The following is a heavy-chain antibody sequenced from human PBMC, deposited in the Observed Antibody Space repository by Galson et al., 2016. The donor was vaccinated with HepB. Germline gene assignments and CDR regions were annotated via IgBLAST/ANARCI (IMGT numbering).Heavy chain of an antibody. D-gene: IGHD3-10*01. CDR1: GGSITSDSH. V-gene: IGHV4-30-4*01. CDR2: INYSGST. J-gene: IGHJ4*02. Sequence: TLSLTCTVSGGSITSDSHWNWVRQPPGKGLEWIGVINYSGSTYYDPSLKGRLSLSLDTSKNQFSLKLTSVTAADTAAYHCVSLLAGGSGRGYWGQGTLVTVSS. CDR3: VSLLAGGSGRGY.